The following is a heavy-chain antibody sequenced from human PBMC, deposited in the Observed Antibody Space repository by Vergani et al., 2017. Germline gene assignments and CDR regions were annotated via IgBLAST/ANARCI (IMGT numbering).Heavy chain of an antibody. V-gene: IGHV3-33*01. J-gene: IGHJ4*02. CDR1: GFTFSSYG. CDR3: ARDPGYSSSWYYFDY. CDR2: IWYDRSNK. Sequence: QVQLVESGGGVVQPGRSLRLSCAASGFTFSSYGMHWVRQAPGKGLEWVAVIWYDRSNKYYADSVKGRFTISRDNSKNTLYLQMNSLRAEDTAVYYCARDPGYSSSWYYFDYWGQGTLVTVSS. D-gene: IGHD6-13*01.